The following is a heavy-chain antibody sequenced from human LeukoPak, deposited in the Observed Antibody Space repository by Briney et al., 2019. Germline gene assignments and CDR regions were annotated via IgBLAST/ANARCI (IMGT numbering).Heavy chain of an antibody. CDR2: IYHSGSA. Sequence: PSETLSLTCAVSGYSISSGYYWGWIRQPPGKGLKWIGSIYHSGSAYYIPSLKSRVTISVDTSKNQFSLKLSSVTAADTAVYYCARHDCGGSCYFAFDIWGQGTMVTVSS. CDR3: ARHDCGGSCYFAFDI. V-gene: IGHV4-38-2*01. CDR1: GYSISSGYY. J-gene: IGHJ3*02. D-gene: IGHD2-15*01.